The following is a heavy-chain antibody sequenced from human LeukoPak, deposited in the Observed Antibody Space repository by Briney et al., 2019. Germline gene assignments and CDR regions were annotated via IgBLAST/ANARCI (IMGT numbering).Heavy chain of an antibody. CDR2: IGWVGTTS. CDR1: GFTFGDYA. CDR3: AKGSVSASRGFDWLSAIDY. Sequence: GGSLRLSCAASGFTFGDYAMHWVRQAPGKGLEWVSLIGWVGTTSYYADSVKGRFTISRDNSKSSLYLQMNSLRPEDTALYYCAKGSVSASRGFDWLSAIDYWGRGTLVTVSS. V-gene: IGHV3-43D*03. J-gene: IGHJ4*02. D-gene: IGHD3-9*01.